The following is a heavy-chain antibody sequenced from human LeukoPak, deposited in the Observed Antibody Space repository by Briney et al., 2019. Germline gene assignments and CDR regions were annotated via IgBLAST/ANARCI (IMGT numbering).Heavy chain of an antibody. J-gene: IGHJ1*01. CDR3: ARDDRSVDTAMSFQR. Sequence: GASVNVSCKASGYTFTSYGINWVRQAPGQGLEWMGWISSYNGDAIYAQKLQGRVTLTTDTPTTTAYMELRSLKFDDTAVYYCARDDRSVDTAMSFQRWGQGTLVTGSS. D-gene: IGHD5-18*01. V-gene: IGHV1-18*01. CDR1: GYTFTSYG. CDR2: ISSYNGDA.